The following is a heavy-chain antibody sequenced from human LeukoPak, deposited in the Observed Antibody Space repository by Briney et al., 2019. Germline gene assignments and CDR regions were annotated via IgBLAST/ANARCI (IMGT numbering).Heavy chain of an antibody. CDR2: IWYDASNQ. CDR3: ARDLQTGSGSYFNPVDS. J-gene: IGHJ4*02. V-gene: IGHV3-33*01. CDR1: GFTFSSNG. Sequence: PGRSLRLSCAASGFTFSSNGMHWVRQAPGKGLEWVAVIWYDASNQYYADSVKGRFTISRDNSKNTLYLQMNSLRAEDAAVYYCARDLQTGSGSYFNPVDSWGQGTLVTVSS. D-gene: IGHD3-10*01.